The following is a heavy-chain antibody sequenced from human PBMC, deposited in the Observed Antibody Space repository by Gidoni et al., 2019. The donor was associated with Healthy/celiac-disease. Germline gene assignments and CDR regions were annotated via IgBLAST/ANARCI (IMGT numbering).Heavy chain of an antibody. CDR2: ISGSGGST. Sequence: EVQLLESGGGLVQPGGSLRLSCAASGFTFSSYAMSWVRQAPGKGLEWVSAISGSGGSTYYADSVKGRFTISRDNSKNTLYLQMNSLRAEDTAVYYCAKPMVRGVKALRDLGLLDYWGQGTLVTVSS. CDR1: GFTFSSYA. CDR3: AKPMVRGVKALRDLGLLDY. V-gene: IGHV3-23*01. J-gene: IGHJ4*02. D-gene: IGHD3-10*01.